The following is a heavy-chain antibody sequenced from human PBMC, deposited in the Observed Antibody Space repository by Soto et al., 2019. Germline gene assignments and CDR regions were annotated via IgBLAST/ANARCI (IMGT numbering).Heavy chain of an antibody. CDR1: GGSISSYY. J-gene: IGHJ5*02. V-gene: IGHV4-59*01. D-gene: IGHD6-6*01. CDR2: IYYSGST. CDR3: ARAPARPSENWFDP. Sequence: SETLSLTCTVSGGSISSYYWNWIRQPPGKGLEWIGYIYYSGSTNYNPSLKSRVTISVDTSKNLFSLTLSSVTAADTAVYYLARAPARPSENWFDPWGQGTLVTVSS.